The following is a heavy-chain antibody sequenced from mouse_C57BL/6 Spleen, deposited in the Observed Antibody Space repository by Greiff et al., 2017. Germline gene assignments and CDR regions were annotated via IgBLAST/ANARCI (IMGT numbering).Heavy chain of an antibody. CDR1: GFNIKDDY. V-gene: IGHV14-4*01. J-gene: IGHJ4*01. CDR3: TRGSNYEDY. D-gene: IGHD2-5*01. CDR2: IDPENGDT. Sequence: EVQLQQSGAELVKPGASVKISCKASGFNIKDDYMHWVKQRPEQGLEWIGWIDPENGDTEYASKFQGKATITADTSSNTAYLQLSSLTSEDTAVYYCTRGSNYEDYWGQGTSVTVSS.